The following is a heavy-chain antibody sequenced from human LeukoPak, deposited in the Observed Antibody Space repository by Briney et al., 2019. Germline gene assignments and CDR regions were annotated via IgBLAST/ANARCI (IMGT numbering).Heavy chain of an antibody. CDR3: ARHAHSSSSGYWFDP. D-gene: IGHD6-6*01. Sequence: SETLSLTCTVSGGSISSYYWSWIRQPPGKGLEWIGYIYTSGSTNYNPSLKSRVTISVDTSKNQFSLKLSSVTAADTAVYYCARHAHSSSSGYWFDPWGQGTLVTVSS. CDR1: GGSISSYY. V-gene: IGHV4-4*09. CDR2: IYTSGST. J-gene: IGHJ5*02.